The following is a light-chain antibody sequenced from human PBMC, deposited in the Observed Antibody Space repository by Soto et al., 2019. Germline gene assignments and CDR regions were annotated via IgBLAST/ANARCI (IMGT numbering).Light chain of an antibody. J-gene: IGKJ4*01. CDR1: QSISSRS. CDR3: QEYGTSQT. CDR2: GAS. V-gene: IGKV3-20*01. Sequence: EIVLTQSPGPLSLSPGERVTLSCRASQSISSRSLAWYQQKPGQAPRLLIYGASNRLTGIPDRFSGSGSGIDFTLTITRLEPEDFAVYYCQEYGTSQTFGGGTKVEI.